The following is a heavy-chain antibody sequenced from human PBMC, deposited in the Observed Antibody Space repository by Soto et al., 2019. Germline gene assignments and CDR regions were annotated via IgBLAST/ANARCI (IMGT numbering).Heavy chain of an antibody. D-gene: IGHD2-21*02. Sequence: SETLSLTCTVTGGSISSSSYYWVLIRQPPGKGLEWIGSIYYSGSTYYNPSLKSRVTISVDTSKNQFSLKLSSVTAADTAVYYCGKVVTAIRPVFYYYRMDVWGQGTTVT. J-gene: IGHJ6*02. V-gene: IGHV4-39*01. CDR3: GKVVTAIRPVFYYYRMDV. CDR1: GGSISSSSYY. CDR2: IYYSGST.